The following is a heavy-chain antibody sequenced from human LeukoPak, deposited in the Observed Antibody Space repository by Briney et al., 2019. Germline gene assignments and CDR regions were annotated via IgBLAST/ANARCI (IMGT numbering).Heavy chain of an antibody. V-gene: IGHV1-2*02. CDR1: GYTFTDYS. D-gene: IGHD3-3*01. Sequence: ASVKVSCKASGYTFTDYSVHWVRQAPGQGLEWMGWINPTSGGTNYAQKFQGRVTMTRDTSISTAYMDLSRLRSDDTAVYYCARFDFWSGSVDYWGQGTLVTVSS. CDR3: ARFDFWSGSVDY. CDR2: INPTSGGT. J-gene: IGHJ4*02.